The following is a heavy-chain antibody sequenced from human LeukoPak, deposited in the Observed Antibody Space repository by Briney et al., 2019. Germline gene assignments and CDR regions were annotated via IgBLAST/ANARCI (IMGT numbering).Heavy chain of an antibody. CDR3: ARGLKDSSSWYDLGYRRKNYYMDV. CDR2: IIPIFGTA. Sequence: GASVKVSCKASGGTFSSYAISWVRQAPGQGLEWMGGIIPIFGTANYAQKFQGRVTITRNTSISTAYMELSSLRSEDTAVYYCARGLKDSSSWYDLGYRRKNYYMDVWGKGTTVTVSS. D-gene: IGHD6-13*01. CDR1: GGTFSSYA. V-gene: IGHV1-69*05. J-gene: IGHJ6*03.